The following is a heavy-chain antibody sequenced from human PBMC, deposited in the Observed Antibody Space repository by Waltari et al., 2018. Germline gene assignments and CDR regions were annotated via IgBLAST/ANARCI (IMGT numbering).Heavy chain of an antibody. CDR2: IKQDGSEK. CDR3: ASCTYSSGWYGGQWYFDL. V-gene: IGHV3-7*01. D-gene: IGHD6-19*01. J-gene: IGHJ2*01. CDR1: GFTFSSYW. Sequence: EVQLVESGGGLVQPGGSLRLSCAASGFTFSSYWMSWVRQAPGKGLEWVANIKQDGSEKYYVDSVKGRFTISRDNAKNSLYLQMNSLRAEDTAVYYCASCTYSSGWYGGQWYFDLWGRGTLVTVSS.